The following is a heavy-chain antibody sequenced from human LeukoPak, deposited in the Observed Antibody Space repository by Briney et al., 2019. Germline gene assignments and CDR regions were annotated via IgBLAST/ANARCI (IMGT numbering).Heavy chain of an antibody. Sequence: GESLKISCAASGLTFSSYGMHWVRQAPGKGLEWVALIWYDGSKKFYTDSVKGRFTISRDNSKNTLYLQMNSLRAEDTAVYYCARDEAVMTTVLSDAFDIWGQGTMVTVSS. D-gene: IGHD4-17*01. CDR1: GLTFSSYG. V-gene: IGHV3-33*01. CDR3: ARDEAVMTTVLSDAFDI. CDR2: IWYDGSKK. J-gene: IGHJ3*02.